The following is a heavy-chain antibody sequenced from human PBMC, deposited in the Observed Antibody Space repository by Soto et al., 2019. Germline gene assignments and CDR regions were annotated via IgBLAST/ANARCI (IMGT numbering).Heavy chain of an antibody. CDR2: ISYDGSNK. J-gene: IGHJ3*02. V-gene: IGHV3-30-3*01. D-gene: IGHD3-9*01. Sequence: GGSLRLSCAASGFTFSSYAMHWVRQAPGKGLEWVAVISYDGSNKYYADSVKGRFTISRDNSKNTLYLQMNSLRAEDTAVYYCARDSAVLRYFDWFARSDAFDIWGQGTMVTVSS. CDR1: GFTFSSYA. CDR3: ARDSAVLRYFDWFARSDAFDI.